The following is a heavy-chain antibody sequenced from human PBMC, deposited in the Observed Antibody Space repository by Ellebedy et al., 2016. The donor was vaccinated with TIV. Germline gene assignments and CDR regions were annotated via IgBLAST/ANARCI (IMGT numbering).Heavy chain of an antibody. D-gene: IGHD1-26*01. V-gene: IGHV3-33*08. CDR3: ARDRGGYYPPDAFDL. CDR1: GFPFSDYG. CDR2: IWYDGGKR. Sequence: GGPLRLSXAASGFPFSDYGMHWVRQAPGTGLEWVAFIWYDGGKRDYADSAKGRFTISRDNPKSTLYLEMTSLRAEDTAVYFCARDRGGYYPPDAFDLWGQGSMVTVSS. J-gene: IGHJ3*01.